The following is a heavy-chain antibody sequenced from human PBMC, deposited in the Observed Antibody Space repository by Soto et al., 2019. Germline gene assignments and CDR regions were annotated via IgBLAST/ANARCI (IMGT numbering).Heavy chain of an antibody. V-gene: IGHV1-46*01. CDR3: ARLSHRSSGYYHLGY. CDR2: INPSGGST. D-gene: IGHD3-22*01. Sequence: AAVKVSCKASGYTFTSYYMHWVRQAPGQGLEWMGIINPSGGSTSYAQKFQGRVTMTRDTSTSTVYMELSSLRSEDTAVYYCARLSHRSSGYYHLGYWGQGTLVTVSS. J-gene: IGHJ4*02. CDR1: GYTFTSYY.